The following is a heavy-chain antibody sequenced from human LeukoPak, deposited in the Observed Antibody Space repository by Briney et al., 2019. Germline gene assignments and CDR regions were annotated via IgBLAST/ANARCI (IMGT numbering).Heavy chain of an antibody. J-gene: IGHJ6*03. CDR1: GFTFSSYS. V-gene: IGHV3-21*01. CDR2: ISSSSSYI. CDR3: ARTGYYSVNYYYYYMDV. Sequence: GGSLRLSCAASGFTFSSYSMNWVRQAPGKGLEWVSSISSSSSYIYYADSAKGRFTISRDNAKNSLYLQMNSLRAEDTAVYYCARTGYYSVNYYYYYMDVWGKGTTVTVSS. D-gene: IGHD3-9*01.